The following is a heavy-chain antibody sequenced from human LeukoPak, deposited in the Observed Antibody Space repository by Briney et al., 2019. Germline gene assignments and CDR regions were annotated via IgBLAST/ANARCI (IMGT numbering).Heavy chain of an antibody. CDR2: SSSSSSYI. Sequence: PGGSLRLSCAASGFTFSSDSMNCVRQAPGPGLEGVSSSSSSSSYISYAGSVKGRFSISRDNAKNSLYLQMNSLRAEDTAVYYCARTPRFLEWLMDVWGKGTTVTVSS. CDR3: ARTPRFLEWLMDV. CDR1: GFTFSSDS. J-gene: IGHJ6*04. D-gene: IGHD3-3*01. V-gene: IGHV3-21*01.